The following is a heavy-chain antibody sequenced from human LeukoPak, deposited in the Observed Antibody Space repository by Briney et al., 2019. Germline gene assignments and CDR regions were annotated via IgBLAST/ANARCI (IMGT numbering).Heavy chain of an antibody. CDR2: ISYDGSNK. V-gene: IGHV3-30-3*01. CDR3: AKGERWLQPFDY. Sequence: AGGSLRRSCAASGFTFSSYAMHWVRQAPGKGLEWVAVISYDGSNKYYADSVKGRFTISRDNSKNTLYLQMNSLRAEDTAVYYCAKGERWLQPFDYWGQGTLVTVSS. D-gene: IGHD5-24*01. J-gene: IGHJ4*02. CDR1: GFTFSSYA.